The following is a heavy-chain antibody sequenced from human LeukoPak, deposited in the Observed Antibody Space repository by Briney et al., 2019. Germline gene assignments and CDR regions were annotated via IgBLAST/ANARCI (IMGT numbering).Heavy chain of an antibody. CDR3: ASGYQLLRHWFDP. V-gene: IGHV4-59*12. J-gene: IGHJ5*02. D-gene: IGHD2-2*01. CDR2: IYYSGST. Sequence: SETLSLPCTVSGGSISSYYWSWIRQPPGKGLEWIGYIYYSGSTNYNPSLKSRVTISVDTSKNQFSLKLSSVTAADTAVYYCASGYQLLRHWFDPWGQGTLVTVSS. CDR1: GGSISSYY.